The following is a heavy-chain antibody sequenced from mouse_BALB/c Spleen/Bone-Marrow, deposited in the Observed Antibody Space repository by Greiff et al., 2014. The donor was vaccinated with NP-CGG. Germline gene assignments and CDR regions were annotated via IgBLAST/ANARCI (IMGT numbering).Heavy chain of an antibody. D-gene: IGHD2-14*01. CDR2: IYPGDGDT. Sequence: VQLQQSGAELARPGASVKLSCKASGYTFSSYWMEWVKQRPGQGLEWIGSIYPGDGDTRYTQKFKGKATLTADKSSSTAHMQLSSLASEDSAVYYCARGAYYRYDGFAYWGQGTLVTVSA. J-gene: IGHJ3*01. V-gene: IGHV1-87*01. CDR1: GYTFSSYW. CDR3: ARGAYYRYDGFAY.